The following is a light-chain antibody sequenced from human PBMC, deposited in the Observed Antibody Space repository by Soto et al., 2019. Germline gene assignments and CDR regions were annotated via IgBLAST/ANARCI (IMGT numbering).Light chain of an antibody. Sequence: EIVLTQSPATLSLSPGERVTLSCRASQDLDNYLVWYQHKPGQAPRLLMYDASKRATDIPVRFSGSGSATDFTLTISSLQPEDSALYYCQQRRDWPRTFGGGTKVEIK. CDR2: DAS. CDR1: QDLDNY. CDR3: QQRRDWPRT. V-gene: IGKV3-11*01. J-gene: IGKJ4*01.